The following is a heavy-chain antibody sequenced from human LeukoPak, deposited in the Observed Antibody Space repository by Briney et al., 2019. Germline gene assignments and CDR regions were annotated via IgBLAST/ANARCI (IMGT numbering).Heavy chain of an antibody. CDR1: GFTFSNYW. V-gene: IGHV3-7*03. J-gene: IGHJ3*02. CDR3: ARVPGDYGGAFDI. CDR2: IKPDGSEK. Sequence: GGSLRLSCAASGFTFSNYWMTWVRQAPGKGLEWVTFIKPDGSEKYYVDSVKGRFTISRDNAKNSLYLQMNSLRAEDTAMYYCARVPGDYGGAFDIWGQGTMDTVSS. D-gene: IGHD4-17*01.